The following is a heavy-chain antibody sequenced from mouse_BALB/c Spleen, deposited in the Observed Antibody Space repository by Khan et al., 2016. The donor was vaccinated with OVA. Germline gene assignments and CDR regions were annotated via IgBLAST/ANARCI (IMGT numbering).Heavy chain of an antibody. CDR1: GYSITSDYA. CDR3: ARDSSRYNYAMDY. Sequence: EVQLVESGPGLVNPSQSLSLTCTVTGYSITSDYAWNWIRQFPGNKLEWMGYINYSGSTNYNPALKSRISITRDTSKNQFFLQLNSVTTEDPATYYCARDSSRYNYAMDYWGQGTSVTVSS. J-gene: IGHJ4*01. D-gene: IGHD2-12*01. V-gene: IGHV3-2*02. CDR2: INYSGST.